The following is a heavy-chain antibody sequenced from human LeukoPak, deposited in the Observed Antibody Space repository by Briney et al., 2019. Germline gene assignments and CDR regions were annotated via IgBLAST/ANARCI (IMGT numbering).Heavy chain of an antibody. V-gene: IGHV3-48*01. D-gene: IGHD6-19*01. J-gene: IGHJ4*02. CDR1: GFTFSSYS. Sequence: GGSLRLSCAASGFTFSSYSMNWVRQAPGKGLEWVSFITSSSSTIYYVDSVKGRFTISRDNAKNSLYLQMNGLRAEDTAVYYCARDRPGSGWYYFDSWGQGTLVTVSS. CDR3: ARDRPGSGWYYFDS. CDR2: ITSSSSTI.